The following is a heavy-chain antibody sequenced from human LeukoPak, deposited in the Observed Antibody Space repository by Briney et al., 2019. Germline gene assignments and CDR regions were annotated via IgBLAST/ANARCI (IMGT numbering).Heavy chain of an antibody. V-gene: IGHV3-66*01. J-gene: IGHJ4*02. CDR1: GFTVSSNY. D-gene: IGHD3-22*01. CDR2: IYSGGST. CDR3: ARDDSSGYDY. Sequence: HAGGSLRLPCAASGFTVSSNYMSWVRQAPGKGLEWVSVIYSGGSTYYADSVKGRFTISRDNSKNTLYLQMNSLRAEDMAVYYCARDDSSGYDYWGQGTLVTVSS.